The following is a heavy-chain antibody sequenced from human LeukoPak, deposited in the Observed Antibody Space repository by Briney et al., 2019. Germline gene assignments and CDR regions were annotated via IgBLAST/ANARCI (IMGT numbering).Heavy chain of an antibody. J-gene: IGHJ4*02. D-gene: IGHD3-22*01. CDR2: IYYSGST. V-gene: IGHV4-39*01. Sequence: SETLSLTCTVSGGSISSSSYYWGWIHQPPGKGLEWIGSIYYSGSTYYNPSLKSRVTISVDTSKNQFSLKLSSVTAADTAVYYCERTDRAKPPDYWGQGTLVTVSS. CDR1: GGSISSSSYY. CDR3: ERTDRAKPPDY.